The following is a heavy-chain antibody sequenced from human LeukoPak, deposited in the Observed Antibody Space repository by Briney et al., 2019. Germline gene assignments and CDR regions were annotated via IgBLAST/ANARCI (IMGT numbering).Heavy chain of an antibody. Sequence: SETLSLTCTVSGVSISSSNSYWGWIRQPPGKGLEWIGSIYYSGNTYYNASLKSQVSISIDKSKNQFSLKLSSVTAADTAVYYCARDGYGVAGHGGFDPWGQGTLVTVSS. CDR3: ARDGYGVAGHGGFDP. CDR2: IYYSGNT. D-gene: IGHD6-19*01. J-gene: IGHJ5*02. CDR1: GVSISSSNSY. V-gene: IGHV4-39*07.